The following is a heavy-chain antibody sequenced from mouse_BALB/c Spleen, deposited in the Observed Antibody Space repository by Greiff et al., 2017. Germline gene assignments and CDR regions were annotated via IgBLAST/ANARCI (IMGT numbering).Heavy chain of an antibody. Sequence: VQLQQSGAELVRPGASVKLSCKASGYTFTSYWINWVKQRPGQGLEWIGNIYPSDSYTNYNQKFKDKATLTVDKSSSTAYMQLSSPTSEDSAVYYCTREGAYYGNYDAMDYWGQGTSVTVSS. CDR2: IYPSDSYT. J-gene: IGHJ4*01. CDR1: GYTFTSYW. D-gene: IGHD2-10*01. V-gene: IGHV1-69*02. CDR3: TREGAYYGNYDAMDY.